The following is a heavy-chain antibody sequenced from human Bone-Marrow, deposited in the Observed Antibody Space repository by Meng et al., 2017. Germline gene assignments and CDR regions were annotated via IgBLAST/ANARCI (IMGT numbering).Heavy chain of an antibody. CDR1: GYTFTGYY. J-gene: IGHJ4*02. CDR3: ARGSYSSSWYELLDY. CDR2: INPNSGGT. D-gene: IGHD6-13*01. V-gene: IGHV1-2*02. Sequence: ASVKVSCKASGYTFTGYYMHWVRQAPGQGLEWMGWINPNSGGTNYAQKFQGRVTMTRDTSISTAYMELSSLRSEDTAVYYCARGSYSSSWYELLDYWGQGTLVTVSS.